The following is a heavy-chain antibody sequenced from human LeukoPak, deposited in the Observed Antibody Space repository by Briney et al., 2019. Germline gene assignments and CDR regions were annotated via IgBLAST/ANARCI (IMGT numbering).Heavy chain of an antibody. J-gene: IGHJ3*02. CDR1: GVSISSGSNY. V-gene: IGHV4-39*07. CDR2: IYSRGNT. Sequence: SETLSLTCSVSGVSISSGSNYWGWIRQPPGKTLEWIGSIYSRGNTYYNPSLKSRVIILIDTAKNHFSLNLSSVTAADTAVYYCARSDGYGLVGIWGQGTMVTASS. CDR3: ARSDGYGLVGI. D-gene: IGHD3-10*01.